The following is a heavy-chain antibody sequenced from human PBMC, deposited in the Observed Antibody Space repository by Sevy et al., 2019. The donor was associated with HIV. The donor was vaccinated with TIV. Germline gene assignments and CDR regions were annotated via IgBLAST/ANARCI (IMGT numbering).Heavy chain of an antibody. CDR2: FDPQRGKI. J-gene: IGHJ4*02. D-gene: IGHD4-17*01. Sequence: ASVKVSCQVFEYSLNELSIHWVRQAPGKGLEWMGGFDPQRGKIIYSQKFQGSVTMTEDTSTETAYMELSNLRSEDTAVYYCTTDVHLGDFRLWDDWGQGTRVTVSS. CDR3: TTDVHLGDFRLWDD. V-gene: IGHV1-24*01. CDR1: EYSLNELS.